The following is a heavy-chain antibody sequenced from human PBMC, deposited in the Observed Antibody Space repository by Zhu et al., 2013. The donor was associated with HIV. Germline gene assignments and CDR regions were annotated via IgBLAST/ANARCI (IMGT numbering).Heavy chain of an antibody. J-gene: IGHJ6*02. CDR2: VHPRGGTT. D-gene: IGHD2-15*01. V-gene: IGHV1-46*03. Sequence: QVQLLQSGTEVKKPGTSVKLSCKASADTFSNYYIYWVRQAPGRGLEWVGIVHPRGGTTTSAQKLQGRVALTRDTSTSTLYMELTSLRSEDTAVYYCARGRHGGPADYYGLDVWGQGTTVTVSS. CDR1: ADTFSNYY. CDR3: ARGRHGGPADYYGLDV.